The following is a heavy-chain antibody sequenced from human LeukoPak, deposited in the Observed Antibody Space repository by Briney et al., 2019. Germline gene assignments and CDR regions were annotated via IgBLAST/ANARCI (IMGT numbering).Heavy chain of an antibody. D-gene: IGHD3-22*01. CDR2: IIPILGIA. CDR3: ARGLYYYDSSGYYYYYGMDV. Sequence: AASVKVSCRASGGTFSSYAISWVRQAPGQGLEWMGRIIPILGIANYAQKFQGRVTITADKSTSTAYMELSSLRSEDTAVYYCARGLYYYDSSGYYYYYGMDVWGQGTTVTVSS. CDR1: GGTFSSYA. J-gene: IGHJ6*02. V-gene: IGHV1-69*04.